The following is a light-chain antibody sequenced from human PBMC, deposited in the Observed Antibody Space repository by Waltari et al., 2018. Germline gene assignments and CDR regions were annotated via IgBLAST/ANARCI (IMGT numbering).Light chain of an antibody. J-gene: IGLJ2*01. Sequence: QSVLTQPPSVSAAPGQQVTISCSGSTSNIGEHYVSWYQHLPGKDTRLLIFSNRERPSGMPDRFYGSKSDTSATLGITGLQTGDEADYYCATWDRILSVGVIGGGTKLTVL. CDR3: ATWDRILSVGV. CDR2: SNR. V-gene: IGLV1-51*01. CDR1: TSNIGEHY.